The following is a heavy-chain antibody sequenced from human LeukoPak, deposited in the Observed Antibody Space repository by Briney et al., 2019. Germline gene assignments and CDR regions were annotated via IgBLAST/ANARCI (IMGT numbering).Heavy chain of an antibody. CDR1: GASISSYY. CDR3: ARWYTSGWAFDC. Sequence: TSETLSLTCTVSGASISSYYWSWIRQPPGKGLEWIGYIHYSGSTKYNPSLKSRVTISVDTSKNQFSLKLSSLTAADTAVYYCARWYTSGWAFDCWGQGTLVTVSS. V-gene: IGHV4-59*08. J-gene: IGHJ4*02. CDR2: IHYSGST. D-gene: IGHD6-19*01.